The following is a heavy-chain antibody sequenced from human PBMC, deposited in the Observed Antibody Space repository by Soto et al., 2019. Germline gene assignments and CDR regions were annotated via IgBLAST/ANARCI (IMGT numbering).Heavy chain of an antibody. D-gene: IGHD6-6*01. CDR1: GYTFTSYW. J-gene: IGHJ5*02. CDR2: IDPADSYT. CDR3: ARRHSSSSAADP. Sequence: GESLKISCQGFGYTFTSYWIIWVRQLPGKGLEWMGKIDPADSYTYYSPSFEGHVTISADKSSGTVYLQWNSLKASDTAMYYCARRHSSSSAADPWGQGTLVTV. V-gene: IGHV5-10-1*01.